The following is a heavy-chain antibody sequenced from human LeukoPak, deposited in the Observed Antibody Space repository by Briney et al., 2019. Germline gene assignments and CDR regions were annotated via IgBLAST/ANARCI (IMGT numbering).Heavy chain of an antibody. CDR1: GFTVSSSY. Sequence: PGGSLRLSCAASGFTVSSSYMSWVRQAPGKGLEWVSIIYTGATTYYADSVKGRFTLSRDNSKNTLYLQMNSLRAEDTATYYCARVASRAFDYWGQGTLVTVSS. CDR3: ARVASRAFDY. J-gene: IGHJ4*02. CDR2: IYTGATT. V-gene: IGHV3-66*01.